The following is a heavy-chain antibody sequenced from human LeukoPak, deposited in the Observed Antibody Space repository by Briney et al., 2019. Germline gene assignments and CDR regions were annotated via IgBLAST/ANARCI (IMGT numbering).Heavy chain of an antibody. CDR2: VYYSGST. CDR3: ARVRRYSYGPLDY. D-gene: IGHD5-18*01. CDR1: GGSISSYF. Sequence: PSETLSLTCTVSGGSISSYFWSWIRQPPGKGLEWIGYVYYSGSTNYNPSLKSRVTISADTSKDQFSLKLHSVTAADTAVYYCARVRRYSYGPLDYWGQGTLVTVSS. J-gene: IGHJ4*02. V-gene: IGHV4-59*01.